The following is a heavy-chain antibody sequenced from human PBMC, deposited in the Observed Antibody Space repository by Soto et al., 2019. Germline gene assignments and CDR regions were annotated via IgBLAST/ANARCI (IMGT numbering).Heavy chain of an antibody. CDR3: ARDVFSDYFDY. CDR2: IYYTGNT. V-gene: IGHV4-59*01. CDR1: GGSINSYY. Sequence: SETLSLTCTVSGGSINSYYWSWIRQSPGKGLEWIGYIYYTGNTNFNPSLKSRVTMSVDTSKNQFSLKLASLTAADTAVYYCARDVFSDYFDYWGLGALVTVSS. J-gene: IGHJ4*02.